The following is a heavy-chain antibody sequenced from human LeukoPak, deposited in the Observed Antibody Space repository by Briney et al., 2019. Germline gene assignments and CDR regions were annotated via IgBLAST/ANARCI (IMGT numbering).Heavy chain of an antibody. J-gene: IGHJ4*02. CDR2: ITTSDGNT. Sequence: GGSLRLSCAASGFTFSSYTMSWVRQAPGKGLEWVSTITTSDGNTYYADSVKGRFTVSRDNSKNTLYLRMNSLRAEDTAVYYCAKDGGLWVSAHWGDSWGRGTLVTVSS. D-gene: IGHD7-27*01. V-gene: IGHV3-23*01. CDR1: GFTFSSYT. CDR3: AKDGGLWVSAHWGDS.